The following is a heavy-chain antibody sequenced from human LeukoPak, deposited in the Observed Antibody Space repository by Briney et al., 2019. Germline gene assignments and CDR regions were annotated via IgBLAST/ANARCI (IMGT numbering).Heavy chain of an antibody. D-gene: IGHD3-10*01. CDR2: VDPEDGET. V-gene: IGHV1-69-2*01. Sequence: ASVKISCKASGYTFTDYYMHWVQQAPGKGLEWMGRVDPEDGETIYAEKFQGRVTITADTSTDTAYMELSSLRSEDTAVYYCAIRRITMVRGVPNIEYFQHWGQGTLVTVSS. J-gene: IGHJ1*01. CDR3: AIRRITMVRGVPNIEYFQH. CDR1: GYTFTDYY.